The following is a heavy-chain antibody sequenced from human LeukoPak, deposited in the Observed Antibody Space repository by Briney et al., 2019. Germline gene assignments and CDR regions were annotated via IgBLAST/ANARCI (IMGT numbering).Heavy chain of an antibody. J-gene: IGHJ6*02. CDR1: GGTFSSYA. Sequence: GASVKVSCKASGGTFSSYAISWVRQAPGQGLEWMGGIIPIFGTANYAQKFQGRVTITADESTSTAYMELSSLRPEDTAVYYCARDGGGHCSSTSCYVPDYYGMDVWGQGTTVTVSS. CDR2: IIPIFGTA. D-gene: IGHD2-2*01. V-gene: IGHV1-69*13. CDR3: ARDGGGHCSSTSCYVPDYYGMDV.